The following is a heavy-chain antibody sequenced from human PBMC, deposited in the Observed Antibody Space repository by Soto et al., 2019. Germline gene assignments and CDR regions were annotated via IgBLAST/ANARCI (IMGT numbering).Heavy chain of an antibody. Sequence: PGGSLRLSCAASGFTFSNYAMSWVRQAPGKGLEWVSGISGGGGGTYYADSVKGRIIISRDNSKNTLYVQMSSLRVEDPAVYYCAKSTGSTGDGFDIWGQGTMVTVSS. D-gene: IGHD2-8*02. CDR1: GFTFSNYA. CDR3: AKSTGSTGDGFDI. V-gene: IGHV3-23*01. CDR2: ISGGGGGT. J-gene: IGHJ3*02.